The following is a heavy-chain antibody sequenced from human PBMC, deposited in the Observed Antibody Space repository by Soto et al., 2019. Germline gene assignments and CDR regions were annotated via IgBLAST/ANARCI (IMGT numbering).Heavy chain of an antibody. CDR3: ARGPDEGYYYGSASYPLGLDY. V-gene: IGHV4-34*01. D-gene: IGHD3-10*01. Sequence: PSETLSLTCAVYGGSFSGYYWSWIRQPPGKGLEWIGEINHSGSTNYNPSLKSRVTISVDTSKNQFSLKLSSVTAADTAVYYCARGPDEGYYYGSASYPLGLDYWGQGTLLTVSS. CDR1: GGSFSGYY. J-gene: IGHJ4*02. CDR2: INHSGST.